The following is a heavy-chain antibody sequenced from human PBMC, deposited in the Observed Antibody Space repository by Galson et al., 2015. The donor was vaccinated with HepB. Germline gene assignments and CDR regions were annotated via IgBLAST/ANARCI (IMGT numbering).Heavy chain of an antibody. CDR2: VSFDGINK. V-gene: IGHV3-30*18. CDR3: AKEGLYSSGWYVFDS. CDR1: GFTFSNFG. Sequence: SLRLSCAASGFTFSNFGMHWVRQAPGKGLEWVAVVSFDGINKYYADSVKGRFTISRDNSKNTLYLQMNSLRAEDTAVYYCAKEGLYSSGWYVFDSWGQGTLVTVSS. D-gene: IGHD6-19*01. J-gene: IGHJ4*02.